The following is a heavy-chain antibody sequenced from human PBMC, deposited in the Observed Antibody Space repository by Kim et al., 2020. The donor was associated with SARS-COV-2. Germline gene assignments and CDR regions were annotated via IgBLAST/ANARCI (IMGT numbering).Heavy chain of an antibody. Sequence: PSLMSRVTISVDTSKNQFSQKQSSVTAADAAVYYCAGGVAVADPGWFDPWGQGTLVTVSS. CDR3: AGGVAVADPGWFDP. D-gene: IGHD6-19*01. V-gene: IGHV4-31*02. J-gene: IGHJ5*02.